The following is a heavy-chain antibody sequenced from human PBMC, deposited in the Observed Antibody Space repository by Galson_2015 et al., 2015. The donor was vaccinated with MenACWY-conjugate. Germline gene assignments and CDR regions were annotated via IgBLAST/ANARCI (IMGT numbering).Heavy chain of an antibody. D-gene: IGHD2-8*02. CDR2: ISGSGDRRYYT. V-gene: IGHV3-23*01. Sequence: SLRLSCAASGFTFSNSAMSWVRQAPGKGPDGVSGISGSGDRRYYTHYADSVKGRFPISRDNSKNTFFLQMNNLRADDTAQYYCARPPRYCTGADCFYWYFDLWGRGSLVTVSS. CDR3: ARPPRYCTGADCFYWYFDL. CDR1: GFTFSNSA. J-gene: IGHJ2*01.